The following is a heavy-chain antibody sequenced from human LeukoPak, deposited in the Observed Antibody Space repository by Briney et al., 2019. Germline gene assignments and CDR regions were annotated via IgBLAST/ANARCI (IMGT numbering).Heavy chain of an antibody. Sequence: PSETLPLTCTVSGGSISSGGYYWSWIRQHPGKGLEWIGYIYYSGSTYYNPSLKSRVTISVDTSKNQFSLKLSSVTAADTAVYYCARSVTAGYSYGPLFDYWGQGTLVTVSS. CDR1: GGSISSGGYY. D-gene: IGHD5-18*01. CDR3: ARSVTAGYSYGPLFDY. J-gene: IGHJ4*02. CDR2: IYYSGST. V-gene: IGHV4-31*03.